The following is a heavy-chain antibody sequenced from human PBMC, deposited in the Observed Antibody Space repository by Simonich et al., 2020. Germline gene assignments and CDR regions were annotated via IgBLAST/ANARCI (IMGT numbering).Heavy chain of an antibody. Sequence: QLKLQESGPGLVKPSETLSLTCTVSGGSISISSYYWGWIRQPPGKGLELIGSIYYGGRTTYNPSLKSRVTISVAPSKNQFSLKLSSVTSADTAGYYCARHAGFAFDLWGQGTMVTVSS. V-gene: IGHV4-39*01. CDR3: ARHAGFAFDL. D-gene: IGHD6-13*01. J-gene: IGHJ3*01. CDR2: IYYGGRT. CDR1: GGSISISSYY.